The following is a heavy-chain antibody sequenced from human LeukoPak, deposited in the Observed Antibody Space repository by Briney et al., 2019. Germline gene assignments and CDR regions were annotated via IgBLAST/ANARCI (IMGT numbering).Heavy chain of an antibody. CDR1: GFTVSSNY. V-gene: IGHV3-23*01. J-gene: IGHJ4*02. CDR3: AKDGDYYGSGSQYYFDY. CDR2: ISGSGGST. Sequence: GGSLRLSCAASGFTVSSNYMSWVRQAPGKGLEWVSAISGSGGSTYYADSVKGRFTISRDNSKNTLYLQMNSLRAEDTAVYYCAKDGDYYGSGSQYYFDYWGQGTLVTVSS. D-gene: IGHD3-10*01.